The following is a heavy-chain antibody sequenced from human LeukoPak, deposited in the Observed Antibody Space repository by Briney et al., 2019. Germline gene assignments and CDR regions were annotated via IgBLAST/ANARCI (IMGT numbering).Heavy chain of an antibody. Sequence: SETLSLTCTVSGGSISSSTYYWGWIRQPPGKGLEWIASIYYSGSTYYNPSLKSRVTISVDTSKNQFSLKLSSVTAADTAVYYCARWYNGSLDYWGQGTLVTVSS. CDR1: GGSISSSTYY. CDR2: IYYSGST. CDR3: ARWYNGSLDY. J-gene: IGHJ4*02. V-gene: IGHV4-39*01. D-gene: IGHD1-26*01.